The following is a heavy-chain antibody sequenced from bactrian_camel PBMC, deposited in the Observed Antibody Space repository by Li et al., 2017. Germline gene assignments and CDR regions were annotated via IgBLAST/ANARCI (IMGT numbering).Heavy chain of an antibody. D-gene: IGHD4*01. Sequence: QVQLVESGGGSVQAEGSLKLSCVASKLYYDTYCLAWFRQAPGNMREGIARIEGDGSGTTTYADSVKGRFTISHDNANDTVYLQMNSLKPEDTAMYYCAVQFLEASCARVHAIDDWGQGTQVTVS. CDR3: AVQFLEASCARVHAIDD. CDR2: IEGDGSGTT. CDR1: KLYYDTYC. V-gene: IGHV3S26*01. J-gene: IGHJ4*01.